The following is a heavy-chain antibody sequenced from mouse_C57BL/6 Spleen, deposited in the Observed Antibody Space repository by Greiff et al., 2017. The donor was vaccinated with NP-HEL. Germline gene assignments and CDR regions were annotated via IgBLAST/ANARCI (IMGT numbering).Heavy chain of an antibody. J-gene: IGHJ1*03. Sequence: EVQRVESGEGLVKPGGSLKLSCAASGFTFSSYAMSWVRQTPEKRLEWVAYISSGGDYIYYADTVKGRFTISRDNARNTLYLQMSSLKSEDTAMYYCTRENWDGWYFDVWGTGTTVTVSS. V-gene: IGHV5-9-1*02. CDR2: ISSGGDYI. CDR3: TRENWDGWYFDV. D-gene: IGHD4-1*01. CDR1: GFTFSSYA.